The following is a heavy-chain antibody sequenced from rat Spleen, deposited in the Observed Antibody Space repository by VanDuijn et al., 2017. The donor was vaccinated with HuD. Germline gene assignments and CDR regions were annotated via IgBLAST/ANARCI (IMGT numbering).Heavy chain of an antibody. CDR2: IVYDGSRT. V-gene: IGHV5-17*01. CDR3: ARQDSYVGFAY. CDR1: GFTFSDYA. D-gene: IGHD1-2*01. J-gene: IGHJ3*01. Sequence: EVQLVESGGGLVQPGRSLKLSCAVSGFTFSDYAMAWVRQAPKKGLEWVATIVYDGSRTYYRDSVKGRFTISRDNAKSTLYLQMNSLRSEDTATYYCARQDSYVGFAYWGQGTLVTVSS.